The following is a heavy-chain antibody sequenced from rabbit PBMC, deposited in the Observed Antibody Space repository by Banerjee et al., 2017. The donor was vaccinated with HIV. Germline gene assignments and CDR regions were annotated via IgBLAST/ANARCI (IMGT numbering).Heavy chain of an antibody. Sequence: QQQLVESGGGLVKPGGSLKLTCTVSGFDFSSYGVSWVRQAPGKGLEWIGYIDTADGNIYYASWVNGRFTISSHNAQNTLYLQLNSLTAADTATYFCARDLAGVSGWNFNVWGPGTLV. CDR2: IDTADGNI. CDR3: ARDLAGVSGWNFNV. V-gene: IGHV1S47*01. D-gene: IGHD1-1*01. J-gene: IGHJ4*01. CDR1: GFDFSSYG.